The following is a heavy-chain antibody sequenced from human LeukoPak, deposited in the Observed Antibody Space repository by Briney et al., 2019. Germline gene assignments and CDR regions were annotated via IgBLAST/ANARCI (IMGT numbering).Heavy chain of an antibody. D-gene: IGHD3-22*01. CDR2: IYPGDSDT. J-gene: IGHJ3*02. CDR1: GYSFTSYW. V-gene: IGHV5-51*01. CDR3: ASQTTSYYYDSSGYGAFDI. Sequence: GESLKISCKGSGYSFTSYWIGWVRQMPGKGLEWMGIIYPGDSDTRYSPSFQGQVTISADNSISTAYLQSSSLKASDTAMYYCASQTTSYYYDSSGYGAFDIWGQGTMVTVSS.